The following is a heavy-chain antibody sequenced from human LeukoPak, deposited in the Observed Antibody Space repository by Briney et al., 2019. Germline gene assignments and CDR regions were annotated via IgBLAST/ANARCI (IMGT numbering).Heavy chain of an antibody. Sequence: ASVKVSCKASGYTFTSYYMHWVRQAPGQGLEWMGIINPSGGSTSYAQKFQGRVTMTRDMSTSTVYMELRSLRSDDAAVYYCARDSVIKAYYYYYYMDVWGKGTTVTVSS. CDR1: GYTFTSYY. V-gene: IGHV1-46*01. D-gene: IGHD3-16*02. J-gene: IGHJ6*03. CDR3: ARDSVIKAYYYYYYMDV. CDR2: INPSGGST.